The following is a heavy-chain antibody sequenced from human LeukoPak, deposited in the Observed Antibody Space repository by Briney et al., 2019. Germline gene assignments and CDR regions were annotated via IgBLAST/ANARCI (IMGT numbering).Heavy chain of an antibody. Sequence: GGSLRLSCAASGFKFDDYAMHWVRQAPGKGLEWVALITWDGGSTFYADSVKGRFTISRDNSKNTLYLQMNSLRAEDTALYYCAKDHDYYASGPIWGQGTMVTVSS. D-gene: IGHD3-10*01. CDR1: GFKFDDYA. J-gene: IGHJ3*02. V-gene: IGHV3-43*02. CDR2: ITWDGGST. CDR3: AKDHDYYASGPI.